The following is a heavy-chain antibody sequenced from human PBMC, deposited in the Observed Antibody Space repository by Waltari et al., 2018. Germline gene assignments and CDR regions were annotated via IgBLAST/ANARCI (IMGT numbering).Heavy chain of an antibody. CDR2: MTASGLM. CDR1: GFPFSTYT. J-gene: IGHJ6*02. Sequence: EMQLLESGGALVQPGGSLRLSCAASGFPFSTYTMNWVRQAPGKGREWVAVMTASGLMDYGDSVKGRFIISRDNSKNTLYLEMYRLRVEDTARYYCAKDEGARLAPTFGMDAWGQGTVVTVSS. V-gene: IGHV3-23*01. CDR3: AKDEGARLAPTFGMDA. D-gene: IGHD6-6*01.